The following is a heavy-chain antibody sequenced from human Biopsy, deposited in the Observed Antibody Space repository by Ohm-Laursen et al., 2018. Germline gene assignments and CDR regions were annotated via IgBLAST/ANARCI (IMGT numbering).Heavy chain of an antibody. CDR3: ALQSVAQMKNFDY. J-gene: IGHJ4*02. CDR2: ISPKSGGT. CDR1: GFSFTGYY. Sequence: ASVKVSCKASGFSFTGYYIHWVRQAPGQGLKWMGWISPKSGGTNYAQKFQGNITMTKNTSMSTAYMEMSRLRSDDTAVYYCALQSVAQMKNFDYWGQGTLVTVSS. D-gene: IGHD6-19*01. V-gene: IGHV1-2*02.